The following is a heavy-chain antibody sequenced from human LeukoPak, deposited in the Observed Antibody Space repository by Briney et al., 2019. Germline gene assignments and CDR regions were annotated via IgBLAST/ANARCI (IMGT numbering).Heavy chain of an antibody. CDR3: ARDTYYSGSGTYFEDYFDS. CDR2: IHGSGET. J-gene: IGHJ4*02. CDR1: GGSVSTYY. D-gene: IGHD3-10*01. Sequence: SETLPLTCTVSGGSVSTYYWSWIRRPPGKGLEWIGHIHGSGETNYNPSLKSRVTMSPDTSRNQFSLKVNSVTAADTAVYYCARDTYYSGSGTYFEDYFDSWCQGILVTVSS. V-gene: IGHV4-59*02.